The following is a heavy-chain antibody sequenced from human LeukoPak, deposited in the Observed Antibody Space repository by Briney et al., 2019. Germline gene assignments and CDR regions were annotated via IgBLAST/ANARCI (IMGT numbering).Heavy chain of an antibody. J-gene: IGHJ4*02. CDR2: VYYSGST. D-gene: IGHD5-12*01. CDR1: GGSINTYY. Sequence: SETLSLTCSVSGGSINTYYWSWIRQPPGKGLEWIGYVYYSGSTNYNPSLKSRVTISVDTSKNQFSLQLNSVTPEDTAVYYCAREPGGAGYSGYDPFDYWGQGTLVTVSS. CDR3: AREPGGAGYSGYDPFDY. V-gene: IGHV4-59*12.